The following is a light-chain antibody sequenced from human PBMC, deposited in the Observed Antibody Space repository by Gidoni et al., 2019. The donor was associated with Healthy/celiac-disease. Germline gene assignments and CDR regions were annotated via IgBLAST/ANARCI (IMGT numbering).Light chain of an antibody. Sequence: EIVLTQSPGTLSLSPGERATLSCRASQSVSSSYLAWCQQKPGQAPRLLIYGASSRATGIPDRFSGSGSGTDFTLTISRLEPEDFAVYYCQQYGSSPNTFGHGTKLEIK. V-gene: IGKV3-20*01. CDR3: QQYGSSPNT. CDR2: GAS. J-gene: IGKJ2*01. CDR1: QSVSSSY.